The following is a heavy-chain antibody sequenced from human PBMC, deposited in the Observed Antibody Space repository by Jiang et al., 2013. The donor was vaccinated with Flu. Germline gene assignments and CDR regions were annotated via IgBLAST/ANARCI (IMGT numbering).Heavy chain of an antibody. D-gene: IGHD5-12*01. CDR3: ARAQKYSGFELPYFDY. J-gene: IGHJ4*02. Sequence: LLKPSETLSLTCTVSGGSFSSDYYYWAWIRQPPGKGMEWIGGIYHTGSSYSRPSLKSRVTISVDTPKNQFSLKLSSVTAADTAVYYCARAQKYSGFELPYFDYWGQGTLVTVSS. CDR2: IYHTGSS. CDR1: GGSFSSDYYY. V-gene: IGHV4-39*07.